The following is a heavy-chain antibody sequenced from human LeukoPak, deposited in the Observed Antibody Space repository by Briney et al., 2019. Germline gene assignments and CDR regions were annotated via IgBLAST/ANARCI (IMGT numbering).Heavy chain of an antibody. J-gene: IGHJ4*02. CDR2: IYYSGST. V-gene: IGHV4-61*01. D-gene: IGHD3-3*01. CDR1: GGSVSSGSYY. Sequence: SETLSLTCTVSGGSVSSGSYYWSWIRQPPGKGLEWIGYIYYSGSTNYNPSLKSRVTISVYTSKNQFSLKLSSVTAADTAVYYCARVMRTAKKVLDYWGQGTLVTVSS. CDR3: ARVMRTAKKVLDY.